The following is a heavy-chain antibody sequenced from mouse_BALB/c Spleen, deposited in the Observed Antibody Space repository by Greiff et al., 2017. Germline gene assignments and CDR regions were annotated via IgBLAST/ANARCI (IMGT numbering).Heavy chain of an antibody. CDR3: ARDGGTGMDY. CDR2: ISSGGSYT. D-gene: IGHD4-1*01. Sequence: EVKVVESGGDLVKPGGSLKLSCAASGFTFSSYGMSWVRQTPDKRLEWVATISSGGSYTYYPDSVKGRFTISRDNAKNTLYLQMSSLKSEDTAMYYCARDGGTGMDYWGQGTSVTVSS. J-gene: IGHJ4*01. CDR1: GFTFSSYG. V-gene: IGHV5-6*01.